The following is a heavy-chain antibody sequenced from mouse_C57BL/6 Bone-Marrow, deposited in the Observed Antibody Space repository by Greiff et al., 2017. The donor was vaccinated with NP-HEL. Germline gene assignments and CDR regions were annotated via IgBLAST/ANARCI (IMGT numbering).Heavy chain of an antibody. D-gene: IGHD1-1*01. Sequence: QVQLQQSGPELVKPGASVKISCKASGYAFSSSWMNWVKQRPGKGLEWIGRIYPGDGDTNYNGKFKGKATLTADKSASTAYMQLSSLTSEDSAVYFCAGTTVFDYWGQGTTLTVSS. CDR3: AGTTVFDY. J-gene: IGHJ2*01. CDR1: GYAFSSSW. V-gene: IGHV1-82*01. CDR2: IYPGDGDT.